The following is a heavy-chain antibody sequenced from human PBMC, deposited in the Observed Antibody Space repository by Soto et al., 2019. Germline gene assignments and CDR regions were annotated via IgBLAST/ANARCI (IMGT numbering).Heavy chain of an antibody. J-gene: IGHJ4*02. CDR3: ARARVAVAGTGLLTY. CDR1: GSSISGAGYS. V-gene: IGHV4-30-2*01. Sequence: LFLTYAVSGSSISGAGYSWSWIRQPPGGGLEWIGYIYHSGTFLKHPSLKTRLTMSLDRSNNQFSLTLSSVTAADTAVYYCARARVAVAGTGLLTYWGQGTLVIVSS. CDR2: IYHSGTF. D-gene: IGHD6-19*01.